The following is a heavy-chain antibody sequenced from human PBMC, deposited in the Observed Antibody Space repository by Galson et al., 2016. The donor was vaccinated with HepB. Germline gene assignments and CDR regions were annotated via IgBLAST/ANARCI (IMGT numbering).Heavy chain of an antibody. D-gene: IGHD2-21*01. CDR3: VRGPPEGCGGFTCYLGAFDI. J-gene: IGHJ3*02. V-gene: IGHV4-30-4*01. Sequence: LSLTCTVSGGSITNGVYYWSWIRQPPGKGLEWIGYMYNTGNTYYNPSLESRMRISLDTSKNQVSLRLTSVTAADTAVYYCVRGPPEGCGGFTCYLGAFDIWGRGTMVTVSS. CDR1: GGSITNGVYY. CDR2: MYNTGNT.